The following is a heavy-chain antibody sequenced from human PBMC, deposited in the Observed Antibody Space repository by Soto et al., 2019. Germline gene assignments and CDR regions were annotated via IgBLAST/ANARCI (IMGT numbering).Heavy chain of an antibody. CDR3: ARGLYCISSSCPRPYYNFGMDV. CDR1: GYTFTSYG. D-gene: IGHD2-2*01. J-gene: IGHJ6*02. Sequence: ASVKVSCKASGYTFTSYGISWVRQAPGQGLEWMGWISTYNGNTNYAQKLQGRVTMTRKSSISTAYMELSSLRSEDTAVYYCARGLYCISSSCPRPYYNFGMDVWGQGTTVTVSS. CDR2: ISTYNGNT. V-gene: IGHV1-18*01.